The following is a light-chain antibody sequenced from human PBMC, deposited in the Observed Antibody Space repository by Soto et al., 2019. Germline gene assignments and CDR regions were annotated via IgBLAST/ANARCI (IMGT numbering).Light chain of an antibody. CDR3: QKYNSAPLT. CDR1: QGISKY. CDR2: AAS. J-gene: IGKJ4*01. Sequence: DIQMTQSPSSLSASVGDRVTITCRASQGISKYLAWYQQKPGKVPEVLIYAASTLQSGVPSRFSGSGSGTDFTLTISSLQPEDVATYYCQKYNSAPLTFGGGTKVEIK. V-gene: IGKV1-27*01.